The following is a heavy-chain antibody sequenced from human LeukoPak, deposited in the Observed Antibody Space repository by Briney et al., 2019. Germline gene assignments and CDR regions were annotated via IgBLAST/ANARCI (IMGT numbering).Heavy chain of an antibody. J-gene: IGHJ4*02. CDR1: GGSFSGYY. Sequence: SETLSLTCAVYGGSFSGYYWSLIRQPPGKGLEWIGEINHSGSTNYNPSLKSRVTISVDTSKNQFSLKLSSVTAAHTAVYYCARVRGRKQWLVIGTREGHFDYWGQGTLVTVSS. V-gene: IGHV4-34*01. CDR2: INHSGST. CDR3: ARVRGRKQWLVIGTREGHFDY. D-gene: IGHD6-19*01.